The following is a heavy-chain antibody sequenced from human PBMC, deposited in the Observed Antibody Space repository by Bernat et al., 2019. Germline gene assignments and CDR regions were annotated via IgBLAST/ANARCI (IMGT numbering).Heavy chain of an antibody. V-gene: IGHV3-66*04. J-gene: IGHJ5*02. CDR2: IYSDGST. D-gene: IGHD3-3*01. CDR1: GFTVSSNY. CDR3: ARQDDFWSGFVV. Sequence: EVQLVESGVNLVQPGGSLRLSCAASGFTVSSNYMSWVRQAPGKGLEWVSTIYSDGSTYYADSVKGRFVSSRDNSKNTLFLHMSRLRADDMALYYCARQDDFWSGFVVWGQGTLVTVSS.